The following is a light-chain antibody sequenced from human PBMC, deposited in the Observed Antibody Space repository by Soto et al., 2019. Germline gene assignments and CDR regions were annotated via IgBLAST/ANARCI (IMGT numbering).Light chain of an antibody. Sequence: QSVLTRPASVSASPGQSITISCTGTSSDIGAYNSVSWYQHYPGKAPQLIIYDVSYRPSGISSRFSGSKSGNTASLTISGLQPDDDADYYCASYTTAKIRVFGGGTKLTVL. CDR2: DVS. CDR1: SSDIGAYNS. J-gene: IGLJ2*01. V-gene: IGLV2-14*03. CDR3: ASYTTAKIRV.